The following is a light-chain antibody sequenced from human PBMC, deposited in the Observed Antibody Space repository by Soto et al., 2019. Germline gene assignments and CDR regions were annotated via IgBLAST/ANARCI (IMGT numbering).Light chain of an antibody. V-gene: IGKV3-20*01. CDR3: QQDGSSPRP. CDR1: QSVSSSC. Sequence: EFVMTQSPCTLSLYPRERATLSCRSSQSVSSSCLAWYQQKPGQAPRLLIYDASSRATGIPDRFSGSGSGTDFTLTISRLEPEDFAMYYCQQDGSSPRPFGQ. J-gene: IGKJ1*01. CDR2: DAS.